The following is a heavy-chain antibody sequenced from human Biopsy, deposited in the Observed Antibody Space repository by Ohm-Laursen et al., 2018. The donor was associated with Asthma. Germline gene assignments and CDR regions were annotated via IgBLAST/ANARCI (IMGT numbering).Heavy chain of an antibody. J-gene: IGHJ4*02. CDR2: IFHSGST. Sequence: SETLSLTCTVSGVYIRSYYWTWIRQSPGKGLEWLGEIFHSGSTNDNPSLKSRVTMSVDTSKNQFSLKLRPVTAADAAVYYCARGISRVTGLFDHFDSWGQGSLVTVSS. D-gene: IGHD2-21*02. CDR3: ARGISRVTGLFDHFDS. CDR1: GVYIRSYY. V-gene: IGHV4-59*01.